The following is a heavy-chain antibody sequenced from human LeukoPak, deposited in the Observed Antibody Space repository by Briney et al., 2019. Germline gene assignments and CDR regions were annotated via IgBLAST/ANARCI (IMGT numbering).Heavy chain of an antibody. CDR1: GYTFTGYY. D-gene: IGHD2-21*02. CDR2: INPNSGAT. CDR3: ARDQAVVTATDFFDY. J-gene: IGHJ4*02. Sequence: ASVKVSCKASGYTFTGYYMHWVRQAPGQGLEWMGWINPNSGATNYAQKFQGRVTMTRDTSITTAYMELSRLRSDDTAVYYCARDQAVVTATDFFDYWGQGTLVTVSS. V-gene: IGHV1-2*02.